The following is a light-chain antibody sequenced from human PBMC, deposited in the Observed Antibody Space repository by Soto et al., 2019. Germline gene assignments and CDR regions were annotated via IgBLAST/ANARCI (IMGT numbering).Light chain of an antibody. CDR2: GAS. J-gene: IGKJ1*01. V-gene: IGKV3-15*01. Sequence: EIVMTPSPATLSVSPVERATLSCRASQSVSSNLAWYQQKPGQAPRLLIYGASTRATGIPARFSGSGSGTEFTLTISSLQSEDFAVYYCQQYNNWPTCGQGTKVDIK. CDR1: QSVSSN. CDR3: QQYNNWPT.